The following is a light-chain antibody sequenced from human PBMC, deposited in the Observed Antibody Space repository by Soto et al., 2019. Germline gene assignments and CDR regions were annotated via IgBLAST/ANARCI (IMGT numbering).Light chain of an antibody. V-gene: IGKV3-20*01. J-gene: IGKJ2*01. Sequence: VLTQSPGTLSLSPGERVTISCRASQSVSTSYLYWFQQKPGQAPRLLIYAASSRRTGIPDRFSGSGSGTDFTLTISRLEPEDFAVYYCQQYGRTPYTFGQGTKLEIK. CDR2: AAS. CDR1: QSVSTSY. CDR3: QQYGRTPYT.